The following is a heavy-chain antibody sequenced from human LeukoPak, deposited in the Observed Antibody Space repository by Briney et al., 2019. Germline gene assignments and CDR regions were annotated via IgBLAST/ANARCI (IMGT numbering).Heavy chain of an antibody. V-gene: IGHV1-18*01. CDR1: GYTFTSYG. J-gene: IGHJ4*02. D-gene: IGHD5-18*01. CDR2: ISAYNGNT. CDR3: ARDFYLSVDTVKDGVDY. Sequence: AASVKVSCKASGYTFTSYGISWVRQAPGQGLEWMGWISAYNGNTNYAQKLQGRVTMTTDTSTSTAYMELRSLRSDDTAVYYCARDFYLSVDTVKDGVDYWGQGTLVTVSS.